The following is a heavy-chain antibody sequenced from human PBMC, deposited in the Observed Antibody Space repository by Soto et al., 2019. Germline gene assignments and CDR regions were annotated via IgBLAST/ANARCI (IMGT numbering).Heavy chain of an antibody. J-gene: IGHJ4*02. Sequence: PGGSLRLSCAASGFTFDDYAMHWVRQAPGKGLEWVSGISWNSGGIGYADSVKGRFTISRDNAKNSLYLQMNSLRAEDTALYYCAKDSILYGDYDGYFDYWGQGTLVTVSS. D-gene: IGHD4-17*01. CDR2: ISWNSGGI. V-gene: IGHV3-9*01. CDR1: GFTFDDYA. CDR3: AKDSILYGDYDGYFDY.